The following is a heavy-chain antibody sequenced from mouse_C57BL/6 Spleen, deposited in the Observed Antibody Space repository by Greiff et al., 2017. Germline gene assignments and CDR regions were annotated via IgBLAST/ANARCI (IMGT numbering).Heavy chain of an antibody. CDR1: GFTFSDYG. CDR2: ISSGSSTI. J-gene: IGHJ1*03. Sequence: EVQRVESGGGLVKPGGSLKLSCAASGFTFSDYGMHWVRQAPEKGLEWVAYISSGSSTIYYADTVKGRFTISRDNAKNTLFLQMTSLRSEDTAMYYCARHSNYGYFDVWGTGTTVTVSS. D-gene: IGHD2-5*01. CDR3: ARHSNYGYFDV. V-gene: IGHV5-17*01.